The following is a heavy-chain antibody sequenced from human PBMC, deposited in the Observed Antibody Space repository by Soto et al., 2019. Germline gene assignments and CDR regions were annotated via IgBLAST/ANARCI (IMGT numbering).Heavy chain of an antibody. CDR1: GGSISSYY. CDR3: ARVNAGGYYYYGMDV. V-gene: IGHV4-59*01. CDR2: IYYSGST. J-gene: IGHJ6*02. Sequence: PSETLSLTCTVSGGSISSYYWSWIRQPPGKGLEWIGYIYYSGSTNYNPSLKSRVTISVDTSKNQFSLKLSSVTAADTAVYYCARVNAGGYYYYGMDVWGQGTTVTVSS. D-gene: IGHD3-10*01.